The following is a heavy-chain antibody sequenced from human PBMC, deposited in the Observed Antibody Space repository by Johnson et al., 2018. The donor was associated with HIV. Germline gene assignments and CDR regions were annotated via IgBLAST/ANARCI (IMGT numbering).Heavy chain of an antibody. Sequence: VQLVESGGGLVQPGGSLRLSCAASGFTFSSYAMHWVRQAPGKGLEYVSTITSNGGSTYYANSVKGRFTISRDNYKNTLYLQMGSLGAEDMAVYYCARGAIVVAAPGAFDIWGQGTMVTVSS. J-gene: IGHJ3*02. V-gene: IGHV3-64*01. CDR2: ITSNGGST. CDR1: GFTFSSYA. CDR3: ARGAIVVAAPGAFDI. D-gene: IGHD2-15*01.